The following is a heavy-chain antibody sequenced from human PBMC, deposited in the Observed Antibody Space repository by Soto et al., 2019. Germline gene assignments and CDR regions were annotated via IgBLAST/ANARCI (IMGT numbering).Heavy chain of an antibody. CDR3: TRGLASGDY. Sequence: QVQLVQPGAEVKKPGASVKFSCKASGYIFTNFYIHWVRQAPGQGLEWIGIINPNGGSTNYAQHFQGRVTMTRDTSTSTVYMDLSSLRSEDTAGYYRTRGLASGDYWGQGTLITVSP. D-gene: IGHD6-6*01. J-gene: IGHJ4*02. CDR2: INPNGGST. CDR1: GYIFTNFY. V-gene: IGHV1-46*03.